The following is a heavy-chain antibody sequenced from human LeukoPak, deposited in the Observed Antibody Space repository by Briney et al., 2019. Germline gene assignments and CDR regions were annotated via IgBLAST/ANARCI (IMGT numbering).Heavy chain of an antibody. V-gene: IGHV3-15*01. D-gene: IGHD3-3*01. CDR1: GFSLNNAW. CDR2: IKSKTDGGTT. CDR3: ARGGYYGDFDY. Sequence: PGGSLRLSCAASGFSLNNAWMNWVRQAPGKGLEWVGRIKSKTDGGTTDYAAPVKGRFTISRDDSKKTLYMQMNSLKTEDTAVYYCARGGYYGDFDYWGQGTLVTVSS. J-gene: IGHJ4*02.